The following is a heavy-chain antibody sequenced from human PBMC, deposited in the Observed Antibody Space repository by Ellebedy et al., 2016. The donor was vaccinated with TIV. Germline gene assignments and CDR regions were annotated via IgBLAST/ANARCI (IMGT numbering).Heavy chain of an antibody. D-gene: IGHD5-24*01. CDR2: IYSSGST. Sequence: SETLSLXXTVSGGSISNYYWAWIRQPPGKGLEWIGYIYSSGSTNYNPSLKSRVTIPVDTSKNQFSLNLNSVTAADTAVYYCARRGQMEILRHAFEIWGQGTMVIVS. J-gene: IGHJ3*02. CDR3: ARRGQMEILRHAFEI. CDR1: GGSISNYY. V-gene: IGHV4-59*01.